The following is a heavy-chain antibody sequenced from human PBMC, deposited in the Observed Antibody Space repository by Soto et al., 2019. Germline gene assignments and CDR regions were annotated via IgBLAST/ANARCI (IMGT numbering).Heavy chain of an antibody. D-gene: IGHD6-19*01. J-gene: IGHJ3*02. CDR2: INAGNGNT. CDR1: GYRITRYT. CDR3: AREQWLVLGPIGSGAFDI. V-gene: IGHV1-3*01. Sequence: ASLDYSCQASGYRITRYTMYWVRQANQQRLELMGWINAGNGNTKYSQKCQGRVTITRDTSASTAYMELSSLRSEDTAVYYCAREQWLVLGPIGSGAFDIWGQGIMVNVSS.